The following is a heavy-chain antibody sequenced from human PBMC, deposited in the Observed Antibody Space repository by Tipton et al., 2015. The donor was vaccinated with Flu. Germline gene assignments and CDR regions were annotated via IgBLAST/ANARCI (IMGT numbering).Heavy chain of an antibody. D-gene: IGHD6-13*01. V-gene: IGHV3-64*04. Sequence: SLRLSCSTSGFTFSSYAMHWVRQAPGKGLEYVSTISSNGGSSYYVDSVKGRFTISRDNAENTLYVQMNSLRAEDTAVYYCARAIATTGTGGYYWGQGTLVTVSS. CDR3: ARAIATTGTGGYY. CDR2: ISSNGGSS. CDR1: GFTFSSYA. J-gene: IGHJ4*02.